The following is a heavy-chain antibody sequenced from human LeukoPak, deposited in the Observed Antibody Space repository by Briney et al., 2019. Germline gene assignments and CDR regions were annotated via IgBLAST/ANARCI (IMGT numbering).Heavy chain of an antibody. CDR1: GGSISSYY. V-gene: IGHV4-59*01. J-gene: IGHJ3*02. CDR2: IYYSGST. CDR3: ARAIFGADDAFDI. Sequence: SETLSLTCTVSGGSISSYYWSWIRQPPGKGLEWIGYIYYSGSTNYNPSLKSRVTISVDTSKNQFSLKLSSVTAADTAVYYCARAIFGADDAFDIWGQGTMVTVSS. D-gene: IGHD3-3*01.